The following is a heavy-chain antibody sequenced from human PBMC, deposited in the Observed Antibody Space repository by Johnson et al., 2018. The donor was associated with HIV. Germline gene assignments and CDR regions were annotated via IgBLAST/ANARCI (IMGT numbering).Heavy chain of an antibody. CDR1: GFTFSSYW. V-gene: IGHV3-7*02. CDR2: IKHDGSEK. Sequence: VQLVESGGGLVQPGRSLRLSCAASGFTFSSYWMSWVRQAPGKGLEWVANIKHDGSEKYYVDSVKGRFTISRDNAKNSLYLQMNSLRAEDTAVYFCARVVPYAFDLWGQGTMVTVSS. J-gene: IGHJ3*01. CDR3: ARVVPYAFDL. D-gene: IGHD6-6*01.